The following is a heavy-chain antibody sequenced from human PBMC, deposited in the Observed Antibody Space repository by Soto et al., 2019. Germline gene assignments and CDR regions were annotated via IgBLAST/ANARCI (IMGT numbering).Heavy chain of an antibody. CDR3: ATLISGYYHGDF. Sequence: ASVKVSCKASGYTFTSYGISWVRQAPGQGLEWMGWISAYNGNTNYAQKLQGRVTMTTDTSTSTAYMELRSLRSDDTAVYYCATLISGYYHGDFWGQGTLVTVSS. CDR1: GYTFTSYG. CDR2: ISAYNGNT. V-gene: IGHV1-18*01. J-gene: IGHJ1*01. D-gene: IGHD3-22*01.